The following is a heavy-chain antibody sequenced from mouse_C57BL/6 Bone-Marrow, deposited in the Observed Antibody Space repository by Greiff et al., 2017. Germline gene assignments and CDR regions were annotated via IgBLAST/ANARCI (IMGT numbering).Heavy chain of an antibody. V-gene: IGHV3-6*01. Sequence: ESGPGLVKPSQSLSLTCSVTGYSITSGYYWNWIRQFPGNKLEWMGYISYDGSNNYNPSLKNRISITRDTSKNQFFLKLNSVTTEDTATYYCARDWYDYLAWFAYWGQGTLVTVSA. D-gene: IGHD2-4*01. CDR1: GYSITSGYY. CDR2: ISYDGSN. J-gene: IGHJ3*01. CDR3: ARDWYDYLAWFAY.